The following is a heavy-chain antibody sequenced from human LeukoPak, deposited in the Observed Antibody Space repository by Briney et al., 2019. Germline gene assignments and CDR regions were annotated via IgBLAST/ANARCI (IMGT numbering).Heavy chain of an antibody. J-gene: IGHJ4*02. CDR1: GFTFSSYG. V-gene: IGHV3-30*02. Sequence: PGGSLRLSCAASGFTFSSYGMHWVRQAPGKGLEWVAFIRYDGRNEYYADSVKGRFAISRDNSKNTLFLQMYSLRAEDTAVYYCARAGALRPDYWGQGTLVTVSS. CDR3: ARAGALRPDY. CDR2: IRYDGRNE.